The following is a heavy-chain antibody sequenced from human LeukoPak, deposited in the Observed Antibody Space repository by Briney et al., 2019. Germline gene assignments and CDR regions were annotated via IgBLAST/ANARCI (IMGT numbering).Heavy chain of an antibody. J-gene: IGHJ4*02. CDR3: SREKNTDRGGYDS. D-gene: IGHD2/OR15-2a*01. Sequence: SETQSLTCAVYGGSFSDYLWNWIRQPPGKGLEWIGEISHSGNTNYNPSLKSRVTMSVDTSKKQFSLNLNTVTAADTAVYYCSREKNTDRGGYDSWGQGTLVTVSS. CDR2: ISHSGNT. V-gene: IGHV4-34*01. CDR1: GGSFSDYL.